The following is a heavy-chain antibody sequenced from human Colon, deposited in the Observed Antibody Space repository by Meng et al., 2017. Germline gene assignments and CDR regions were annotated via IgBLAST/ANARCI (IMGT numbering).Heavy chain of an antibody. J-gene: IGHJ2*01. CDR2: ISSSGGLT. D-gene: IGHD7-27*01. CDR1: GFDFNSYA. V-gene: IGHV3-23*01. CDR3: AKIGQVGNWYFDL. Sequence: EVQLLESGGGLVQPGGSLRLSCAASGFDFNSYARSWVRQVPGKGLEWVSCISSSGGLTYYADSVKGRFTISRDNSKITLYLQMNSLRAEDTAVYYCAKIGQVGNWYFDLWGRGTLVTVSS.